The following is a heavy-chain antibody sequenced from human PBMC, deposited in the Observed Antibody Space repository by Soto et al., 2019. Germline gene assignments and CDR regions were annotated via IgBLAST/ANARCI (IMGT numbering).Heavy chain of an antibody. D-gene: IGHD3-3*02. V-gene: IGHV3-48*02. CDR3: AMEISRGCYNSFDY. CDR1: GFTFSSYS. CDR2: ISSNSSNM. J-gene: IGHJ4*02. Sequence: EVQLVESGGGLVQPGGSLRLSCAASGFTFSSYSMNWVRQAPGKGLEWVSYISSNSSNMFYADSVKGRFTISRDNAKNSLYLQLNSLRDEDKAVYYCAMEISRGCYNSFDYWGQGTLVTVSS.